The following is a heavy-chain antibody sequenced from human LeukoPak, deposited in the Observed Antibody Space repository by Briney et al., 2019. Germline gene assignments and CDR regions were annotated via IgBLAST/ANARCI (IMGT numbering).Heavy chain of an antibody. J-gene: IGHJ3*02. CDR3: TTGGSVIVAGTRAFDI. V-gene: IGHV3-15*07. Sequence: PGGSLRLSSAASGFTFSYTWMSWVRQAPGKGLEWVGRIKSEVDGGATDYAAPVQGRFTVSRDDSQATLYLQMNSLDIEDTAVYYCTTGGSVIVAGTRAFDIWGQGTMVTVSS. CDR2: IKSEVDGGAT. CDR1: GFTFSYTW. D-gene: IGHD5-12*01.